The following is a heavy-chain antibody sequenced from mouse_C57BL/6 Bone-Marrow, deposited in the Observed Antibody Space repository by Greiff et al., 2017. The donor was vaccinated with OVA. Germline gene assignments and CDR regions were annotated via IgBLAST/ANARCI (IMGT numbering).Heavy chain of an antibody. J-gene: IGHJ3*01. CDR1: GFSFNTYA. D-gene: IGHD2-3*01. CDR2: IRSKSNNYAT. CDR3: VRQGWLLGFAY. V-gene: IGHV10-1*01. Sequence: EVQVVESGGGLVQPKGSLKLSCAASGFSFNTYAMNWVRQAPGKGLEWVARIRSKSNNYATYYADSVKDRFTISRDDSESMLYLQMNNLKTEDTAMYYCVRQGWLLGFAYWGQGTLVTVSA.